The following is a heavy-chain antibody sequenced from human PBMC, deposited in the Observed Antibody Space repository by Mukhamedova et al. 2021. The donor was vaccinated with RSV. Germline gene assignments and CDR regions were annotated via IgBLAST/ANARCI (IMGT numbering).Heavy chain of an antibody. D-gene: IGHD3/OR15-3a*01. CDR3: TREGLYDF. J-gene: IGHJ4*02. CDR2: ISGTGGST. Sequence: VRQAPGKGLEWVAHISGTGGSTNYAESVRGRFTISRDNTRDMLYLQMNSLTVEDTAVYYCTREGLYDFWGQGTLVTVSP. V-gene: IGHV3-23*01.